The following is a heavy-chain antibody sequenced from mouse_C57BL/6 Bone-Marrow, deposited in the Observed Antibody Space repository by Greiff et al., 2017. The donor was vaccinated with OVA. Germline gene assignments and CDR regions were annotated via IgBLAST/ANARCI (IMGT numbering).Heavy chain of an antibody. J-gene: IGHJ4*01. V-gene: IGHV5-17*01. CDR3: ARRGSSFYYYAMDY. CDR2: ISSGSSTI. Sequence: EVQGVESGGGLVKPGGSLKLSCAASGFTFSDYGMHWVRQAPEKGLEWVAYISSGSSTIYYADTVKGRFTISRDNAKNTLFLQMTSLRSEDTAMYYCARRGSSFYYYAMDYWGQGTSVTVSS. CDR1: GFTFSDYG. D-gene: IGHD1-1*01.